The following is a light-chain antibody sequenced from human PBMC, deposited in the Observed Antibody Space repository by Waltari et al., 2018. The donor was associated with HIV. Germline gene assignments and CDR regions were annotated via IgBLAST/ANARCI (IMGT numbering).Light chain of an antibody. J-gene: IGKJ2*01. Sequence: IQMTQSPSILSASVGDRVTITCRASQNVDSWLAWYQQRPGRAPKRLIYKASTLEYGVPARFTGSGSGTNFTLTINSLHPDDFATYYCQQYNSDFYTFGLGTRLDLK. CDR2: KAS. V-gene: IGKV1-5*03. CDR1: QNVDSW. CDR3: QQYNSDFYT.